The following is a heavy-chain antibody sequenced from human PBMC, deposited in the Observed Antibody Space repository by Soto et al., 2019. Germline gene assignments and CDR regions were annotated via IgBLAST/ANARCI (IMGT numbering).Heavy chain of an antibody. CDR3: AKVLSASGVDY. J-gene: IGHJ4*02. CDR2: VSANGGTT. Sequence: ELQLLESGGGLVQPGGSLRLSCAASGFTFSSIAMSWVRQAPGKGLEWVSTVSANGGTTYYADSVKGRFTMSRDNSKNALWLQMNSLRAEDTAVYYCAKVLSASGVDYWGQRTLVTVSS. CDR1: GFTFSSIA. D-gene: IGHD3-10*01. V-gene: IGHV3-23*01.